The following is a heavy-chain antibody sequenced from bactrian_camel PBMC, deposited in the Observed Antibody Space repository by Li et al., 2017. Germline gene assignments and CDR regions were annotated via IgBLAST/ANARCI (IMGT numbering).Heavy chain of an antibody. V-gene: IGHV3S53*01. D-gene: IGHD5*01. CDR1: EYRFSGCS. CDR3: AADGYYSLGFGAFGY. J-gene: IGHJ6*01. CDR2: ISSDGST. Sequence: HVQLVESGGGSVEAGESLKLSCTASEYRFSGCSWGWYRQVPGNECKLVAIISSDGSTYYGDSVKGRFTISRDNTKNTAYLQMNSLKPEDTAVYYCAADGYYSLGFGAFGYWGQGTQVTVS.